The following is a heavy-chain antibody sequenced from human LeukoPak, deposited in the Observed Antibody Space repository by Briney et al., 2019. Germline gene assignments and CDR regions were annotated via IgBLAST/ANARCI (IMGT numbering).Heavy chain of an antibody. V-gene: IGHV4-59*12. CDR2: IYYRGST. Sequence: PSETLSLTCTVSGGSISSYYWSWIRQPPGKGLEWIGYIYYRGSTNYNPSLKSRVTISVDTSKNQFSLKLSSVTAADTAVYYCARSPKLLWFGELFKAYFDYWGQGTLVTVSS. CDR3: ARSPKLLWFGELFKAYFDY. D-gene: IGHD3-10*01. CDR1: GGSISSYY. J-gene: IGHJ4*02.